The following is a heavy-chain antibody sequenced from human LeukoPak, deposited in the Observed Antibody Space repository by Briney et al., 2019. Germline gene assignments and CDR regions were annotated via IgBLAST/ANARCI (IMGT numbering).Heavy chain of an antibody. CDR3: AKGGSPSCYSSSGY. CDR1: GFTFSRYA. J-gene: IGHJ4*02. CDR2: INDNGGRT. V-gene: IGHV3-64*04. D-gene: IGHD2-2*01. Sequence: GGSLRLSCSASGFTFSRYAMHWVRQAPGKGLEYVSGINDNGGRTHYGDSVKGRFTISRDNSKNTLYLQMNSLRGEDTAVYYCAKGGSPSCYSSSGYWGQGTLVTVSS.